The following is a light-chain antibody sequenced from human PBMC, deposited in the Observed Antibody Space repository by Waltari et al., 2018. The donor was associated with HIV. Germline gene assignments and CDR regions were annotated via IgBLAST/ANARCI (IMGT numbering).Light chain of an antibody. CDR1: QSLSNY. Sequence: DIQMTQPPSSLSASVGDRVTITCRASQSLSNYLHWYQQKPGKAPNLLIYAASSLQSGVPSRFSGSRSGTDFTLTISSLQPEDFATYYCQQSYTSLPTFGGGTKVEIK. V-gene: IGKV1-39*01. CDR2: AAS. CDR3: QQSYTSLPT. J-gene: IGKJ4*01.